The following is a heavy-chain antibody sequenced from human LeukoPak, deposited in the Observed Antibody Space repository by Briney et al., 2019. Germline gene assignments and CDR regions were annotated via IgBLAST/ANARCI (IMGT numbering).Heavy chain of an antibody. CDR2: IYYSGST. CDR3: ARGRWLQFIYSAFDI. Sequence: SETLSLTCTVSGGSISSSSYYWGWIRQPPGKGLEWIGSIYYSGSTYYNPSLKSRVTISVDTSKNQFSLKLSSVTAADTAVYYCARGRWLQFIYSAFDIWGQGTMVTVSS. V-gene: IGHV4-39*07. D-gene: IGHD5-24*01. CDR1: GGSISSSSYY. J-gene: IGHJ3*02.